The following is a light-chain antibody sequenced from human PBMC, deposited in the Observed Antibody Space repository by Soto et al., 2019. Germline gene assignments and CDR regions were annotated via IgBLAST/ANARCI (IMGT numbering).Light chain of an antibody. CDR1: NSNIGSIT. Sequence: QSVLTQPPSVSGTPGQRVTISCSGSNSNIGSITVNWYLQRPGTAPKLLVYSHNLRPSGVPDRFSGSKSGTSASLTISGLQSEDEGDYYCSAWDDSRHTVLFGGGTKLTVL. CDR2: SHN. V-gene: IGLV1-44*01. J-gene: IGLJ2*01. CDR3: SAWDDSRHTVL.